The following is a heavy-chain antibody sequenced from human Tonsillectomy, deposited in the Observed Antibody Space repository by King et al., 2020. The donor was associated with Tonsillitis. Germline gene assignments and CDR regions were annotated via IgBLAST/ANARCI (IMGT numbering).Heavy chain of an antibody. CDR2: IWYDGSTI. Sequence: VQLVESGGGVVQPGRFMRLSCAASGVSFSSYGMHWVRQAPGKGLEWVAVIWYDGSTIYYVDAVKGRCTISRDTSKNTLFLQMNSLRAEDTGVYYCARAPPAAPRSYYYYGMDVWGQGTTVTVSS. CDR3: ARAPPAAPRSYYYYGMDV. J-gene: IGHJ6*02. CDR1: GVSFSSYG. D-gene: IGHD2-2*01. V-gene: IGHV3-33*01.